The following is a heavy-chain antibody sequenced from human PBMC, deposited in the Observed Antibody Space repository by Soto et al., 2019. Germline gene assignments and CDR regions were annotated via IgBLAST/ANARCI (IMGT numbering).Heavy chain of an antibody. Sequence: QVQLQQWGAGLLKPSETLSLTCAGYGGSFSGYYWSWIRQPPGKGLEWLGEINHSGSTNYNPSLKGRVTISVDTSKNQFSLKLSSVTAADTAVYYCARGRHSSSWYGPTVHWGQGTLVTVSS. CDR2: INHSGST. CDR3: ARGRHSSSWYGPTVH. V-gene: IGHV4-34*01. D-gene: IGHD6-13*01. J-gene: IGHJ4*02. CDR1: GGSFSGYY.